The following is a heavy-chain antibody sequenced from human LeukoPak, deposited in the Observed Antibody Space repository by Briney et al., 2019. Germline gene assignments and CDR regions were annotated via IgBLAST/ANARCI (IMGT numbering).Heavy chain of an antibody. Sequence: GGSLRLSCAASGLTFRNYAMSGVRQAPGKGLEWVSGIYPSGTYTYYAAPVKGLFTISGENTKHTLFIQLNSLRAEDTAAYYCAKGPERIDRGYSDYWGQGTLVTVSS. V-gene: IGHV3-23*05. D-gene: IGHD1-14*01. CDR3: AKGPERIDRGYSDY. CDR1: GLTFRNYA. CDR2: IYPSGTYT. J-gene: IGHJ4*02.